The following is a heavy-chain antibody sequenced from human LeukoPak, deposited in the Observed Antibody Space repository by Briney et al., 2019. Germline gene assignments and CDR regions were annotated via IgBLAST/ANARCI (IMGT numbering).Heavy chain of an antibody. CDR3: AGVGDTTMVXLLHY. Sequence: GGSLRLSCAASGFTFSNYWMSWVRQAPGKGLEWVANIKQDGSDKYYVDSVKGRFTISRDNAKNSLYLQMNSLRGEDTAVYYCAGVGDTTMVXLLHYWGQGTLVTVSS. J-gene: IGHJ4*02. CDR1: GFTFSNYW. V-gene: IGHV3-7*04. CDR2: IKQDGSDK. D-gene: IGHD5-18*01.